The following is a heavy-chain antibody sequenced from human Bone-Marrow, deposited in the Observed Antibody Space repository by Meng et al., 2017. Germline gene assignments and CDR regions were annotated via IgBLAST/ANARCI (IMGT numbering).Heavy chain of an antibody. V-gene: IGHV4-59*01. CDR2: INYSGRT. J-gene: IGHJ4*02. CDR1: GGSISTYY. D-gene: IGHD2-21*02. CDR3: ARGPSHGGSYSDY. Sequence: QVQLQESGPGLVKPSETLSLTCTVSGGSISTYYWSWIRQSPEKGLEWIGYINYSGRTNYIPSLRSRATISVDPSKNQFSLNLRSATAADTAVYYCARGPSHGGSYSDYWGQGTLVTVSS.